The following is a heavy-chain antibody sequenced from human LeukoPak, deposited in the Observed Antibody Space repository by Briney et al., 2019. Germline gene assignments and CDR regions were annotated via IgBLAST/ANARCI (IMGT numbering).Heavy chain of an antibody. CDR1: GFILSSYA. Sequence: GRSLTLSCLASGFILSSYAMHWVRPAACRGLEWVAVISYIGSNKYYAESVKGRFTISRDNSKNTLYLQMNSLRAEDTAVYYCARDQHGYGGKYYRIDVWGKGTPVTVSS. V-gene: IGHV3-30*04. D-gene: IGHD3-16*01. CDR2: ISYIGSNK. J-gene: IGHJ6*04. CDR3: ARDQHGYGGKYYRIDV.